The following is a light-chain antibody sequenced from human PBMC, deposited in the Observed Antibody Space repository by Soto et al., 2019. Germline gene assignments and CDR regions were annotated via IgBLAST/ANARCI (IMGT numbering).Light chain of an antibody. CDR3: SSYAVSNAWV. CDR2: EVN. J-gene: IGLJ3*02. V-gene: IGLV2-8*01. Sequence: QSALTQPPSASGSPGQSVTISCTGTSSDVGIYNYVSWYQHHPGKAPKVMIYEVNKRPSGVPDRFSGSKSGNTASLTVSGLQAEDEADYYCSSYAVSNAWVFGGGTQLTVL. CDR1: SSDVGIYNY.